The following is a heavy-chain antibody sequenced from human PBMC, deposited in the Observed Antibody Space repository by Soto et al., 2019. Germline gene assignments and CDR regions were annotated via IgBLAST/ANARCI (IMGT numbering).Heavy chain of an antibody. J-gene: IGHJ4*02. CDR2: INAGNGNT. CDR1: GYTFTSYA. CDR3: ARVVSGGHSDY. D-gene: IGHD2-15*01. Sequence: ASVKVSCKASGYTFTSYAMHWVRQAPGQRLEWMGWINAGNGNTKYSQKFQGRVTITRDASASTAYMELSSLGSEDTAMYYCARVVSGGHSDYWGQGTLVTVSS. V-gene: IGHV1-3*01.